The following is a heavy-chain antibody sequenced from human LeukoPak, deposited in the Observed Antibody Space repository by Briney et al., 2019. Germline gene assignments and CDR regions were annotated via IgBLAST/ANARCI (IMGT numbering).Heavy chain of an antibody. CDR1: GGSISSSSYY. Sequence: SETLSLTCTVSGGSISSSSYYWGWIRQPPGKGLEWIGSIYYSGSTYYNPSLKSRVTISVDTSKNQFPLKLSSVTAADTAVYYCAGGPVSGYWGQGTLVTVSS. D-gene: IGHD3-10*01. V-gene: IGHV4-39*01. CDR3: AGGPVSGY. CDR2: IYYSGST. J-gene: IGHJ4*02.